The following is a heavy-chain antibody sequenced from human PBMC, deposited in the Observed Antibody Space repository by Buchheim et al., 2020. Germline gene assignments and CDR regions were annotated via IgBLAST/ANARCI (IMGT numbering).Heavy chain of an antibody. CDR1: GGAISSYD. CDR2: VYHDGST. Sequence: QVQLQESGPGLVKPSETLSLTCTVSGGAISSYDWSWIRQSPGKGLEWIGYVYHDGSTSYNAALKSRVTMSVETSKKRVSLKLTSVTAADTAVYYCARGFSAYDLYFDYWGQGT. J-gene: IGHJ4*02. CDR3: ARGFSAYDLYFDY. D-gene: IGHD5-12*01. V-gene: IGHV4-59*01.